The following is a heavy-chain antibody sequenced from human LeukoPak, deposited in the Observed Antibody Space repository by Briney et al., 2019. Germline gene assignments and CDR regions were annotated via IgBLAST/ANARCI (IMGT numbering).Heavy chain of an antibody. CDR2: INHSGST. CDR1: GGSFSGYY. V-gene: IGHV4-34*01. J-gene: IGHJ6*03. D-gene: IGHD2-2*01. Sequence: SETLSLTCAVYGGSFSGYYWSWIRQPPGKGLEWIGEINHSGSTNYNPSLKSRVTISVDTSKNQFSLKLSSVTAADTAVYYCARGRRYCSSTSCYRNYYYYYMGVWGKGTKVTVSS. CDR3: ARGRRYCSSTSCYRNYYYYYMGV.